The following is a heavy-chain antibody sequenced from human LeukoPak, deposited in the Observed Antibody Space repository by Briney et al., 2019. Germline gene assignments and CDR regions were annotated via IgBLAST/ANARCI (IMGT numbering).Heavy chain of an antibody. V-gene: IGHV3-7*01. Sequence: AGGSLRLSCAASGFTFSSYGMHWVRQAPGKGLEWVANINQDGSDKDYVDSVKGRFTISRDNAKNSLYLQMYNLRAEDTAVYYCARDWAEYSSSWHGAEYFQHWGQGTLVTVSS. D-gene: IGHD2-2*01. CDR3: ARDWAEYSSSWHGAEYFQH. CDR2: INQDGSDK. J-gene: IGHJ1*01. CDR1: GFTFSSYG.